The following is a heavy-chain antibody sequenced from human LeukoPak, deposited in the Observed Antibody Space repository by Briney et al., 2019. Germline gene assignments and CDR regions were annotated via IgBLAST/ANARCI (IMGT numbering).Heavy chain of an antibody. CDR3: ARIEDYYGSGPNWFDP. V-gene: IGHV4-39*07. Sequence: PSETLSLTCTVSGGSISSSSYYWGWIRQPPGKGLEWIGSIYYSGSTYYNPSLKSRVTISVDTSKNQFSLKLSSVTAADTAVYYCARIEDYYGSGPNWFDPWGQGTLVTVSS. J-gene: IGHJ5*02. CDR1: GGSISSSSYY. D-gene: IGHD3-10*01. CDR2: IYYSGST.